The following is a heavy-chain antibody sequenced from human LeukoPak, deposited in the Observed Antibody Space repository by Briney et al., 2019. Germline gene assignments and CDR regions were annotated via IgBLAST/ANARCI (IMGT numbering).Heavy chain of an antibody. D-gene: IGHD3-3*01. CDR1: GGTFSSYA. Sequence: AASVKVSCRASGGTFSSYAISWVRQAPGQGLEWMGGIIPIFGTANYAQKFQGRVTITTDESTGTAYMELSSLRSEDTAVYYCARDRGNFWSAHFDYWGQGTLVTVSS. J-gene: IGHJ4*02. CDR3: ARDRGNFWSAHFDY. CDR2: IIPIFGTA. V-gene: IGHV1-69*05.